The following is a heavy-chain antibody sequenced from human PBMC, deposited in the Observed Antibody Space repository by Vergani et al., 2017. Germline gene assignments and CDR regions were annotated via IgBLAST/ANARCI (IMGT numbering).Heavy chain of an antibody. Sequence: EVQLVESGGGLVKPGGSLRLSCAASGFTFSNAWMSWVRQAPGKGLEWVGRIKSKTDGGTTDYAAPVKGRFTISRDDSKNTLYLQMNSLKTEDTAVYYCTSWQISRPTWIQLWLDPENLDYWGQGTLVTVSS. CDR3: TSWQISRPTWIQLWLDPENLDY. CDR2: IKSKTDGGTT. D-gene: IGHD5-18*01. V-gene: IGHV3-15*01. CDR1: GFTFSNAW. J-gene: IGHJ4*02.